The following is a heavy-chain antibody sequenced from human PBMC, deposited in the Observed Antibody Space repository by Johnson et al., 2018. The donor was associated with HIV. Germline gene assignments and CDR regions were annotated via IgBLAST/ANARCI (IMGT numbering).Heavy chain of an antibody. V-gene: IGHV3-23*04. D-gene: IGHD3-22*01. Sequence: EVQLVESGGGWVQPGGSLRLSCIASGFSFSSCAMNWVRQAPGKGLEWVSTINGGGGITYYADSVKGRFTISRDNSKNTLYLQMGSLRVEDMAVYSCARDRGGYYYDSSGLDAFDIWGQGTMVTVSS. CDR2: INGGGGIT. CDR1: GFSFSSCA. J-gene: IGHJ3*02. CDR3: ARDRGGYYYDSSGLDAFDI.